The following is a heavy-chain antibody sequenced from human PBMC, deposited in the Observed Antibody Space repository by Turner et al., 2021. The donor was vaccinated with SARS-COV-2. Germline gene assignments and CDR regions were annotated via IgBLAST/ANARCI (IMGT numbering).Heavy chain of an antibody. J-gene: IGHJ4*02. CDR1: GFTFSTSA. V-gene: IGHV3-48*01. CDR3: TKGLQLGAAFDF. D-gene: IGHD6-25*01. Sequence: EVQLVESGGGLVQPGQSLRLSCATSGFTFSTSAMNWVRQAPGKGLEWVSYISKSSRTIYYADSGKGRFTISRDNAENSLYLQMTSLRADDTAVYYCTKGLQLGAAFDFWGQGALVTVSS. CDR2: ISKSSRTI.